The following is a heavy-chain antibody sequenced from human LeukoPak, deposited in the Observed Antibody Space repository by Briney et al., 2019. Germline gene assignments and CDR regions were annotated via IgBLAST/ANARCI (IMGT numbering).Heavy chain of an antibody. D-gene: IGHD6-19*01. CDR2: IDPSDSYT. CDR1: GYSFTIYW. V-gene: IGHV5-10-1*01. J-gene: IGHJ4*02. CDR3: ASRATPSSGWVDY. Sequence: GESLKISGKRSGYSFTIYWISWVRQMPGKGLEWMGRIDPSDSYTNYSPSFQGHVTIPAAKSISTASLQWSSLKTSDTAMYYSASRATPSSGWVDYWGQGPLVTVSS.